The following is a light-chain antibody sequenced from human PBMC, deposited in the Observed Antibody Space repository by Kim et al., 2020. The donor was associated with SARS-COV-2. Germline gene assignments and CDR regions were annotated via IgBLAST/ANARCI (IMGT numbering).Light chain of an antibody. CDR1: QSVSSY. Sequence: EIVLTQFPATLSLSPGGRATLSCRAGQSVSSYLAWYQQKPGQAPRLLIYDASNRATGIPARFSGSGSGSDFTLTINSLEPEDFAVYYCHHGRNFGPGTKVDIK. CDR2: DAS. CDR3: HHGRN. V-gene: IGKV3-11*01. J-gene: IGKJ3*01.